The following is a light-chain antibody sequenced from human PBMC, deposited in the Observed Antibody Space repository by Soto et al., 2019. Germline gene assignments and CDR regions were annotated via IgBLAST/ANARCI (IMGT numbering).Light chain of an antibody. CDR3: QRYDSWPPT. J-gene: IGKJ5*01. CDR1: QSARSS. V-gene: IGKV3-15*01. Sequence: EVVITQSPATLSVSPGERATLACRPSQSARSSVGWYQQNPGQARRLLIYDVSSRATGIPARFNGSGSGEESIRTINSVQSEDSAVYYCQRYDSWPPTFGQGTRLEIK. CDR2: DVS.